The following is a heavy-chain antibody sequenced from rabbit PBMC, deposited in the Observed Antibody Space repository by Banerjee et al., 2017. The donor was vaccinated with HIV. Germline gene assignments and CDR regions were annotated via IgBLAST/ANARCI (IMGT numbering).Heavy chain of an antibody. J-gene: IGHJ4*01. CDR2: IGAGST. D-gene: IGHD4-2*01. Sequence: QSLEESGGDLVKPGASLTLTCTASGFSFSSNYWLCWVRQAPGKGLEWIACIGAGSTYYATWAKGRFTISKTSSTTVTLQMTSLTAADTATYFCARYAGYAGSNLWGQGTLVTVS. CDR1: GFSFSSNYW. V-gene: IGHV1S40*01. CDR3: ARYAGYAGSNL.